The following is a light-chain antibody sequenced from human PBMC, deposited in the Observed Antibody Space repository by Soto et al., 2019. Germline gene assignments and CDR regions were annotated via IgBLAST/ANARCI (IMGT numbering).Light chain of an antibody. Sequence: QSVLTQPASVSGSPGQSITVSCTGTSDDIGRYNHVSWYQQHPGKAPKLMISEVTNRPSGVSNRFSGSKSGNTASLTISRLPAEDEADYYCASYRTINTYVFGTGTKGTVL. CDR3: ASYRTINTYV. CDR1: SDDIGRYNH. CDR2: EVT. J-gene: IGLJ1*01. V-gene: IGLV2-14*01.